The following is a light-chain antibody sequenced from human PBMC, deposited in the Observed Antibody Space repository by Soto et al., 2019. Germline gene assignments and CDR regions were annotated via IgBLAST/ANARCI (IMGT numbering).Light chain of an antibody. CDR1: QAVPNN. CDR2: EES. CDR3: QQVKTYPRT. V-gene: IGKV1-9*01. J-gene: IGKJ4*01. Sequence: DIQMTKSPSTRSGSVGDRVTITCRPSQAVPNNMAWYQQKPGKPPKLLIYEESTLHSGVPSRFSGRKSGTQFTLTIDSLQPEDFATYYCQQVKTYPRTFGGGTKVDIK.